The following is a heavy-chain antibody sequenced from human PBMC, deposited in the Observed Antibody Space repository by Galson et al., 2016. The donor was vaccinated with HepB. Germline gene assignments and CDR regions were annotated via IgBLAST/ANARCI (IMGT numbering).Heavy chain of an antibody. CDR1: GYTFTSYA. J-gene: IGHJ4*02. CDR2: INAGNGNT. D-gene: IGHD6-19*01. V-gene: IGHV1-3*01. CDR3: AAAVAGNLDY. Sequence: SVKVSCKASGYTFTSYAIHWVRQAPGQRLEWMGWINAGNGNTNYAQKLQGRVTMTTDTSTSTAYMELRSLRSDDTAVYYCAAAVAGNLDYWGQGILVTVSS.